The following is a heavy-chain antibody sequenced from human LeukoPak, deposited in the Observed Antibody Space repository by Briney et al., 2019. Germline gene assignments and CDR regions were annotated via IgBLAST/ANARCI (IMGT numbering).Heavy chain of an antibody. CDR3: ARALNSNYNWLDP. Sequence: SQSLSLTCTVSGGSITSYFSNWIRQSPGKGLEWIGYIYYSGSTNYNPSLKSRVTISVDTSKNQFSLKVRSVTAADTAVYYCARALNSNYNWLDPWGQGILVTVSS. CDR2: IYYSGST. CDR1: GGSITSYF. J-gene: IGHJ5*02. D-gene: IGHD4-11*01. V-gene: IGHV4-59*01.